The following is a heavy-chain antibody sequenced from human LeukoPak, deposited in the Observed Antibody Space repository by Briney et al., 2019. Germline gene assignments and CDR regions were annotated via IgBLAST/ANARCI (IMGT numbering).Heavy chain of an antibody. V-gene: IGHV4-4*07. CDR3: ARAAVGTANFDY. J-gene: IGHJ4*02. Sequence: SETLSLTCTVSGGSISNYYWSWIRQPAGKGLEWIGRFYTSGSTNYNPSLKSRVTMSVDTSKNQFSLKLSSVTAADTAMYYCARAAVGTANFDYWGQGALVTVSS. CDR2: FYTSGST. D-gene: IGHD6-13*01. CDR1: GGSISNYY.